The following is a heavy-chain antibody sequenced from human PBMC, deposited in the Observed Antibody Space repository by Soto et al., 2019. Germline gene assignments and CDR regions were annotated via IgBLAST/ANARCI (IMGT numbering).Heavy chain of an antibody. V-gene: IGHV4-31*03. CDR3: AREAAFGTNSSYGYYYYYMDV. Sequence: PSETLSLTCTVSGGSISSGGYYWSWIRQHPGKGLEWIGYIYYSGSTYYNPSLKSRVTISVDTSKNQFSLKLSSVTAADTAVYYCAREAAFGTNSSYGYYYYYMDVWGKGTTVTVSS. J-gene: IGHJ6*03. D-gene: IGHD1-26*01. CDR1: GGSISSGGYY. CDR2: IYYSGST.